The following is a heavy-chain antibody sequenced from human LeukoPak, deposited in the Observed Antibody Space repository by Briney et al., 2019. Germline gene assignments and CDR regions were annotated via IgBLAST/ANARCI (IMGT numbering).Heavy chain of an antibody. Sequence: GGSLRLSCAASGFTFSDHYMSWVRQAPGKGLEWVSAISGSGGSAYYADSVKGRFTISRDNSKNTLYLQMNSLRAEDTAVYYCAKLGQWLASHDAFDIWGQGTMVTVSS. V-gene: IGHV3-23*01. J-gene: IGHJ3*02. CDR1: GFTFSDHY. CDR2: ISGSGGSA. CDR3: AKLGQWLASHDAFDI. D-gene: IGHD6-19*01.